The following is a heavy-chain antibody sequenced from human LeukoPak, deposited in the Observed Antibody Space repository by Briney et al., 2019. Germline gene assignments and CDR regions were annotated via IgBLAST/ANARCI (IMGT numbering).Heavy chain of an antibody. J-gene: IGHJ6*03. CDR3: ARHANHLLSSGSYYYYMDV. Sequence: SETLSLTCTVSGGSISGYYWSWMRQPPEKGLEWIAYISYSGSTNYNPSLKSRLTISVDTSKNQFSLKLISVTAADTALYYCARHANHLLSSGSYYYYMDVWGKGTTVTVSS. D-gene: IGHD1-14*01. CDR2: ISYSGST. V-gene: IGHV4-59*08. CDR1: GGSISGYY.